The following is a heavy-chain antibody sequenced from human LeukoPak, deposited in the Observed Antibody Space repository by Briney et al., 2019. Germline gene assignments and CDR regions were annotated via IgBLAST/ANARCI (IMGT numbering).Heavy chain of an antibody. V-gene: IGHV4-59*08. D-gene: IGHD1-26*01. CDR1: GGSISSYY. J-gene: IGHJ4*02. CDR3: ARQIPGIVGATYFDY. CDR2: IYYSGST. Sequence: RTSETLSLTGSVSGGSISSYYWGWIRQPPGKGLEWMGYIYYSGSTNYNPSLKSRVTISLHTSKNQFSLKLSSVTAADTAVYYRARQIPGIVGATYFDYWGQGTLVTVSS.